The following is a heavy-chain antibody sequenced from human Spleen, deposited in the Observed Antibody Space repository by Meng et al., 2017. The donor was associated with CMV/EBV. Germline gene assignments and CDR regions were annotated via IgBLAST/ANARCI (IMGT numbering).Heavy chain of an antibody. CDR2: IFYSGTT. J-gene: IGHJ3*02. CDR3: ARVREVVVVFTTLAYDI. CDR1: GGSIRSSSYN. V-gene: IGHV4-39*07. D-gene: IGHD2-15*01. Sequence: SETLSLTCTVSGGSIRSSSYNWGWIRQPPGKGLEWIGTIFYSGTTYYNPSLKSRVTISEDTSKNQFYLNLSSLTAADTAVYYCARVREVVVVFTTLAYDIWGQGTMVTVSS.